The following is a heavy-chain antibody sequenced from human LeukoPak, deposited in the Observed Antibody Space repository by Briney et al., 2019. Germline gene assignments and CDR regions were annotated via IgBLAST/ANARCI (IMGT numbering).Heavy chain of an antibody. J-gene: IGHJ5*02. CDR2: IYYSGST. D-gene: IGHD2-15*01. V-gene: IGHV4-30-4*07. Sequence: SETLSLTRGVSGDSMSTGAHSWNWIRQPPGKGLGWIGYIYYSGSTYYNPSLKSRVTISVDRSKNQFSLKLTSVAAADTAVDYCASGRWFEPWGQGTLVTVSS. CDR1: GDSMSTGAHS. CDR3: ASGRWFEP.